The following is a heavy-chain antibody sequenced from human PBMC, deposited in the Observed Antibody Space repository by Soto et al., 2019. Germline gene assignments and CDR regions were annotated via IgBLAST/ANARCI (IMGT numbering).Heavy chain of an antibody. V-gene: IGHV1-69*13. CDR3: VVVVAATRQYYYYGMDV. D-gene: IGHD2-15*01. CDR2: IIPIFGTA. CDR1: GGTFSSYA. J-gene: IGHJ6*02. Sequence: SVKVSCKASGGTFSSYAISWVRQAPGQGLEWMGGIIPIFGTANYAQKFQGRVTITADESTSTAYMELSSLRSEDTAVYYCVVVVAATRQYYYYGMDVWGQGTTVTVS.